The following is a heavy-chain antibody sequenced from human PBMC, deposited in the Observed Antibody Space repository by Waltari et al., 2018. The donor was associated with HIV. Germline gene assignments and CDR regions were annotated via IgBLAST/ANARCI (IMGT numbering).Heavy chain of an antibody. V-gene: IGHV1-2*04. Sequence: QVQLVQSGAEVKKPGASVKVSCKASGYTFTGYYMHWVRQAPGQGLEWMGGSNPNSGGRNYAQKFQGWVTMTRDTSISTAYMELSRLRSDDTAVYYCARGSSIADKRPPQDDYWGQGTLVTVSS. CDR3: ARGSSIADKRPPQDDY. CDR1: GYTFTGYY. J-gene: IGHJ4*02. CDR2: SNPNSGGR. D-gene: IGHD6-6*01.